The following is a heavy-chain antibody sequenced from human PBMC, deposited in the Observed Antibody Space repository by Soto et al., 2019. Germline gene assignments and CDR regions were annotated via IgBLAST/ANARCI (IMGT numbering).Heavy chain of an antibody. CDR2: ISGSGGST. J-gene: IGHJ4*02. CDR1: GFTFSSYA. Sequence: RLSCAASGFTFSSYAMSWVRQAPGKGLEWVSDISGSGGSTYYADSVKGRFTISRDTSKNTLYLQMNSLRAEDTAVYYCAKDQKYSSSSYYFDYWGQGTLVTVSS. CDR3: AKDQKYSSSSYYFDY. V-gene: IGHV3-23*01. D-gene: IGHD6-13*01.